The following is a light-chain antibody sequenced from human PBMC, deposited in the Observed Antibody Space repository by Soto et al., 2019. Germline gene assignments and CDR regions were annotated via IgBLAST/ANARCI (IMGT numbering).Light chain of an antibody. CDR1: QSVSNNY. CDR2: GAS. J-gene: IGKJ5*01. V-gene: IGKV3D-20*02. Sequence: EIVLTQSPGTLSLSPGAIATLSCRASQSVSNNYLAWYQQKPGQAPRLLIYGASNRATGIPDRFSGSGSATDFTLTISSLEPEDFAVYYCQQRSSWITFGQGTLLEIK. CDR3: QQRSSWIT.